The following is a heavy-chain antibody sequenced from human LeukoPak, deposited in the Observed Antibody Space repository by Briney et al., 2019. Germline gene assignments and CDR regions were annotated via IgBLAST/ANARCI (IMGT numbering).Heavy chain of an antibody. J-gene: IGHJ4*02. CDR3: ARTFYGDYWRGFDY. CDR1: GGSISSYY. Sequence: PSETLSLTCTVSGGSISSYYWSWIRQPPGKGLEWIGYIYYSGSTNYNPSLKSRVTISIDTSKNQFSLKLSSLTAADTAVYYCARTFYGDYWRGFDYWGQGTLVTVSS. D-gene: IGHD4-17*01. V-gene: IGHV4-59*01. CDR2: IYYSGST.